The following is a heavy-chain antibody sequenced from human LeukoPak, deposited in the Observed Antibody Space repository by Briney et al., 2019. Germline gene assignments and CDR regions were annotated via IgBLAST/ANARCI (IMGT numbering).Heavy chain of an antibody. CDR1: GGSISSTSYY. CDR3: ARALYSSSYFDY. CDR2: LYYNGDT. V-gene: IGHV4-39*01. J-gene: IGHJ4*02. D-gene: IGHD6-6*01. Sequence: SETQSLTCTVSGGSISSTSYYWGWIRQPPGKGLEWIGNLYYNGDTYCSPSLKSRVTISVDTSKNQFSLKVTSVTAADTAVYHCARALYSSSYFDYWGQGTLVTVSS.